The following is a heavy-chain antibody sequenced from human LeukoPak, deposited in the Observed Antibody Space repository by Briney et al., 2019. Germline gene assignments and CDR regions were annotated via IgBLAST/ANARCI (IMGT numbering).Heavy chain of an antibody. CDR1: GFTFSSYE. D-gene: IGHD4-17*01. V-gene: IGHV3-48*03. CDR2: ISSSGSTI. J-gene: IGHJ4*02. Sequence: GGSLRLSCAASGFTFSSYEMNWVRQAPGKGLEWVSYISSSGSTIYYADSVKGRFTISRDNAKNSLYLQMNSLRAEDTAVYYCARNQGYGDFVFDYWGRGTLVTVSS. CDR3: ARNQGYGDFVFDY.